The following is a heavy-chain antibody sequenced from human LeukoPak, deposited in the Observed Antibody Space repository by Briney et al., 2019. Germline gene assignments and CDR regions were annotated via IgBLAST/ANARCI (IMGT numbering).Heavy chain of an antibody. D-gene: IGHD3-22*01. CDR2: IYYSGST. V-gene: IGHV4-31*03. CDR1: GGSISSGDYY. Sequence: SQTLSLTCTVSGGSISSGDYYWSWIRQHPGKGLEWIGYIYYSGSTNYNPSLKSRVTISVDTSKNQFSLKLSSVTAADTAVYYCAREGLDYYDSSGARNFDYWGQGTLVTVSS. J-gene: IGHJ4*02. CDR3: AREGLDYYDSSGARNFDY.